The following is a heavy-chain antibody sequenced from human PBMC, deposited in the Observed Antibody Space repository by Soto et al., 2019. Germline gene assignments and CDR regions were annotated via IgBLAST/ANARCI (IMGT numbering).Heavy chain of an antibody. D-gene: IGHD2-8*02. J-gene: IGHJ4*02. Sequence: QVQLVQSGAEVKRPESSMKVSCKPSGGTFTNYAINWVRQSPGQGLEWMGAIIPISGTAKYAQKFQGRVTITADQATSTVYMYLSSLRSEDTAVYYCARWGGLSCSGAVCFKKPFDYWGQGPLVTVSS. CDR1: GGTFTNYA. CDR2: IIPISGTA. V-gene: IGHV1-69*01. CDR3: ARWGGLSCSGAVCFKKPFDY.